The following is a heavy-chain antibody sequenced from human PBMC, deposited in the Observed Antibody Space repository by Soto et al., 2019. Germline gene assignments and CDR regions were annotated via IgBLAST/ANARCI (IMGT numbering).Heavy chain of an antibody. CDR1: GYRFPNYW. CDR3: ARGYNSGSSIHPYYFDL. Sequence: GESLKISCKGSGYRFPNYWIGWVRQMPGKGLEYMGIIYPGDFDTRYSPSFRGQVTISADKSISTAYLQWSSLKASDSAIYYCARGYNSGSSIHPYYFDLWGQGTLVTVSS. CDR2: IYPGDFDT. J-gene: IGHJ4*02. V-gene: IGHV5-51*01. D-gene: IGHD6-19*01.